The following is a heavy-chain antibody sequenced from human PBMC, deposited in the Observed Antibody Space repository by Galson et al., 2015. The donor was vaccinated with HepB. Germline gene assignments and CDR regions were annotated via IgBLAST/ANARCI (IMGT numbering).Heavy chain of an antibody. D-gene: IGHD3-22*01. J-gene: IGHJ6*02. CDR2: IYSGGNT. CDR1: EFIVSTNY. V-gene: IGHV3-53*01. CDR3: ARGPSPYYESNYYSRGAMDV. Sequence: SLRLSCAASEFIVSTNYMSWVRQAPGKGLEWVSVIYSGGNTFYADSVQGRFTISRDNPKNTLYLQMNSLRAEDTAVYYCARGPSPYYESNYYSRGAMDVWGQGTTVTVSS.